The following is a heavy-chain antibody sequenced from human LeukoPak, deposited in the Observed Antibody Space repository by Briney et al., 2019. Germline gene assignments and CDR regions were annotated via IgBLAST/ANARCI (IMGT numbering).Heavy chain of an antibody. J-gene: IGHJ4*02. CDR3: ARDAQRGFDYSNSLEY. CDR1: GFTFNHYG. CDR2: IWFDGTNQ. D-gene: IGHD4-11*01. Sequence: GGSLRLSCAAAGFTFNHYGMHWVRQAPGKGLEWVAVIWFDGTNQYYAGSVKGRFTISRDDSGNTVYLQMNSLRPEDTGVYYCARDAQRGFDYSNSLEYWGQGTPVTVST. V-gene: IGHV3-33*01.